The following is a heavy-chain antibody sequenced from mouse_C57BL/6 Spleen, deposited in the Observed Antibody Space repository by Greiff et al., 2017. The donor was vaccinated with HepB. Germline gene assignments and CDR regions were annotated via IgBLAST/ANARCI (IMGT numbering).Heavy chain of an antibody. CDR3: ARWGAAQATYYFDY. Sequence: QVQLKQPGTELVKPGASVKLSCKASGYTFTSYWMHWVKQRPGQGLEWIGNINPSNGGTNYNEKFKSKATLTVDKSSSTAYMQLSSLTSEDSAVYYCARWGAAQATYYFDYWGQGTTLTVSS. J-gene: IGHJ2*01. V-gene: IGHV1-53*01. CDR1: GYTFTSYW. D-gene: IGHD3-2*02. CDR2: INPSNGGT.